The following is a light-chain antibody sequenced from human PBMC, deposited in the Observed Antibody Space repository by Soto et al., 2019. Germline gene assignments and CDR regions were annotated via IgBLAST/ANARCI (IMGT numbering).Light chain of an antibody. Sequence: QSALAKPSSVSGSPGQSITISCTGTSSDVGSYNSVSWYQQYPGKAPTLMIHDVSNRPSGVSNRFSGSKSGNTASLTISGLRAEDGAVYSCTSFPRSSFYVFGGGPKV. V-gene: IGLV2-14*03. CDR3: TSFPRSSFYV. CDR2: DVS. J-gene: IGLJ1*01. CDR1: SSDVGSYNS.